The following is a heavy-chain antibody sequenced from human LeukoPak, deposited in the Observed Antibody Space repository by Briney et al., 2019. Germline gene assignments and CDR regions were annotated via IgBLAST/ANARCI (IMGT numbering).Heavy chain of an antibody. CDR3: ARVKQQLVRLLGRDTTYYYYYYLDV. CDR1: GFTFSSYD. D-gene: IGHD6-13*01. J-gene: IGHJ6*03. Sequence: PGGSLRLSCAASGFTFSSYDMYWVRQVTGKGLEWVSGIGTAGDTYYPDSVKGRFTISRENAKNSLYLQMNSLRAEDTAVYYCARVKQQLVRLLGRDTTYYYYYYLDVWGKGTTVTVSS. V-gene: IGHV3-13*01. CDR2: IGTAGDT.